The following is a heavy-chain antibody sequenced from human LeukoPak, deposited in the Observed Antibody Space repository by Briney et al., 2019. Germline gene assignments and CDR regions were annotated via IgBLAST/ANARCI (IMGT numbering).Heavy chain of an antibody. Sequence: SETLSLTCTVSGGSISSYYWSWIRQPPGKGLEWIGEINHSGSTNYNPSLKSRVTISVDTSKNQSSLKLSSVTAADTAVYYCARTYDYVWGSYRYARYLDYWGQGTLVTVSS. J-gene: IGHJ4*02. D-gene: IGHD3-16*02. CDR3: ARTYDYVWGSYRYARYLDY. CDR1: GGSISSYY. CDR2: INHSGST. V-gene: IGHV4-34*01.